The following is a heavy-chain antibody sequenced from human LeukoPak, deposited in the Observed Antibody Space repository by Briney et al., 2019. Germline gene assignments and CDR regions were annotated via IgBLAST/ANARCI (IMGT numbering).Heavy chain of an antibody. Sequence: PGGSLRLSCAASGFTFSNAWMSWFRQAPGKGLEWVGRIKSKTDGGTTDYAAPVKGRFTISRDDSKNTLYLQMNSLKTEDTAVYYCTTDFMITFGGVIVPFDYWGQGTLVTVSS. CDR2: IKSKTDGGTT. V-gene: IGHV3-15*01. CDR3: TTDFMITFGGVIVPFDY. CDR1: GFTFSNAW. D-gene: IGHD3-16*02. J-gene: IGHJ4*02.